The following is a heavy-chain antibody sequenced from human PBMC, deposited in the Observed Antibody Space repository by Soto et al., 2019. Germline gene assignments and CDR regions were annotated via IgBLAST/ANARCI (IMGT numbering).Heavy chain of an antibody. J-gene: IGHJ4*02. CDR1: GGSFRGYF. D-gene: IGHD3-16*01. V-gene: IGHV4-34*01. CDR2: INDSGST. Sequence: QLQLHQWGAGLLKPSETLSLTCAVSGGSFRGYFWSWIRQSPDKGLEWIGEINDSGSTYYNPSFKSRLTISVDTSESQISVRLTSVTAADAAVYYCQGGDFWGQGTRVTVSS. CDR3: QGGDF.